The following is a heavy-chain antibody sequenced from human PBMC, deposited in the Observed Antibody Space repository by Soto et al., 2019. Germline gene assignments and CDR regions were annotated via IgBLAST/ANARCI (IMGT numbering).Heavy chain of an antibody. V-gene: IGHV3-21*01. CDR3: ARDRHETTALAPYNWFES. CDR2: IRSSSSYV. D-gene: IGHD1-1*01. J-gene: IGHJ5*01. Sequence: EVQLVESGGGLVKPGGSLRLSCAASGFTFSSYSMNWVRQAPGKGLEWVSSIRSSSSYVYYADSAKGRFTISRDNAKNSLYLQMNSLTAEDTAVYYCARDRHETTALAPYNWFESWGQGTLVTVSS. CDR1: GFTFSSYS.